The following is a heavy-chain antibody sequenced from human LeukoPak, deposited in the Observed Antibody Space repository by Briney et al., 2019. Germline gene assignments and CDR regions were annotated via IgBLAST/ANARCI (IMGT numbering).Heavy chain of an antibody. J-gene: IGHJ3*02. CDR3: ARKGFVSGSRADDAFDI. D-gene: IGHD3-10*01. CDR2: IIPIFGTA. Sequence: ASVKVSCKASGGTFSSYAISWVRQAPGQGLEWMGGIIPIFGTANYAQKFQGRVTITTDESTSTAYMELRSLRSDDTAVYYCARKGFVSGSRADDAFDIWGQGTMVTVSS. V-gene: IGHV1-69*05. CDR1: GGTFSSYA.